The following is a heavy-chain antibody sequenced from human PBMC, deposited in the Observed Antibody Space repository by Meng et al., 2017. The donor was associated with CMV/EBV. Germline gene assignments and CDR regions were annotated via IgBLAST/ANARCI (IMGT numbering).Heavy chain of an antibody. D-gene: IGHD5-12*01. CDR3: AKDQDIVATGGAFDY. CDR2: ISWDGGST. J-gene: IGHJ4*02. V-gene: IGHV3-43*01. Sequence: GESLKISCAASGFTFDDYTMHWVRQAPGKGLEWVSLISWDGGSTCYADSVKGRFTISRDNSKNSLYLQMNSLRTEDTALYYCAKDQDIVATGGAFDYWGQGTLVTVSS. CDR1: GFTFDDYT.